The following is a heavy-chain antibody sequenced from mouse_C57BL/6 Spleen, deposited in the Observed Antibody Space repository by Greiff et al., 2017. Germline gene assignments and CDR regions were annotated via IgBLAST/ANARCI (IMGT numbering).Heavy chain of an antibody. CDR2: IDPSVSYT. V-gene: IGHV1-59*01. CDR3: ARSPSTPRFAY. J-gene: IGHJ3*01. Sequence: QVQLQQPGAELVRPGTSVKLSCKASGYTFTSYWMHWVKQRPGHGLEWIGVIDPSVSYTNYNQKFKGKATLTVYTSSSTAYMQLSSLTSEDSAVYYCARSPSTPRFAYWGQGTLVTVSA. CDR1: GYTFTSYW.